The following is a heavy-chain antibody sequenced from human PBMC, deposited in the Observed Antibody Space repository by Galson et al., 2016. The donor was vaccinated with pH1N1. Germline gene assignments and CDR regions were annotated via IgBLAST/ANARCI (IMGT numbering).Heavy chain of an antibody. J-gene: IGHJ4*02. CDR2: IKQDGSEI. CDR1: AFTFSRYW. D-gene: IGHD6-13*01. Sequence: LRLSCAASAFTFSRYWMSWVRQAPGKGLEWVANIKQDGSEIYYVDSVKGRCTISRDNAKNSVSLQMNSLRVEDTGVYYCVRAIGGAASYWGQGTLVTVSS. CDR3: VRAIGGAASY. V-gene: IGHV3-7*01.